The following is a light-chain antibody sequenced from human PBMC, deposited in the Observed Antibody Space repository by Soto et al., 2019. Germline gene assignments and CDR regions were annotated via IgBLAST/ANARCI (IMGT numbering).Light chain of an antibody. J-gene: IGKJ1*01. Sequence: DIQMTQSPSTLSASVGDRVTITCRASQSISNWLAWYQQNPGKAPKVLIYDASSLESGVPSRFSGSGSGAEFTLTISSLQPDDCATYYCQRYNSYLTFGQGTKVQIK. CDR1: QSISNW. CDR3: QRYNSYLT. CDR2: DAS. V-gene: IGKV1-5*01.